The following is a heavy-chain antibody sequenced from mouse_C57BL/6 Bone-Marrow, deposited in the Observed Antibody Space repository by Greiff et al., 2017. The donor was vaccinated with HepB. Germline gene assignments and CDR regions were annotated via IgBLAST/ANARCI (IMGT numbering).Heavy chain of an antibody. CDR1: GFIIKDYY. CDR3: SSLFYYGSSSYYFDY. V-gene: IGHV14-2*01. D-gene: IGHD1-1*01. Sequence: EVQLQQSGAELVKPGASVKLSCTASGFIIKDYYMHWVKQRTEQGLEWIGRIDPEDGETKYAPKFQGKATITADTSSNTAYLQLSSLTSEDTAVYYCSSLFYYGSSSYYFDYWGQGITLTVSS. J-gene: IGHJ2*01. CDR2: IDPEDGET.